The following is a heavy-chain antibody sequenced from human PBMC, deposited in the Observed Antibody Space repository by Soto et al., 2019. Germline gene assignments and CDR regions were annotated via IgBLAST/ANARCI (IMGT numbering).Heavy chain of an antibody. D-gene: IGHD3-10*01. V-gene: IGHV4-59*01. CDR1: GGSISSYY. CDR2: IYYSGST. CDR3: ARVGYYGSGSYQAHYYMDV. J-gene: IGHJ6*03. Sequence: SETLSLTCTVSGGSISSYYWSWIRQPPGKGLEWIGYIYYSGSTNYNPSLKSRVTISVDTSKNQFSLKLSSVTAADTAVYYCARVGYYGSGSYQAHYYMDVWGKGTTVTVSS.